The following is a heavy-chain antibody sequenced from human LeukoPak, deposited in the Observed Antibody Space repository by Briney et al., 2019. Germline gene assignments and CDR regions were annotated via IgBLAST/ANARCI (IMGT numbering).Heavy chain of an antibody. CDR1: GGSFSGDY. CDR2: INHSGST. Sequence: PSETLSLTCAVYGGSFSGDYWSSVRQPPGKGLEWIGEINHSGSTNYNPSLKSRVTISVDTSKNQFSLKLSSVTAADTAVYYCARGHHDYVWGSYRSPGGDYWGQGTLVTVSS. V-gene: IGHV4-34*01. D-gene: IGHD3-16*02. CDR3: ARGHHDYVWGSYRSPGGDY. J-gene: IGHJ4*02.